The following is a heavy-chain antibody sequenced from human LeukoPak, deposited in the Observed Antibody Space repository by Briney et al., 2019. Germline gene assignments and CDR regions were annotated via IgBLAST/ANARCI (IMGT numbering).Heavy chain of an antibody. Sequence: SETLSLTCTVSGGSISSSPYYWGWIRQPPGKGLEWIGSIYYSGTTHYNPSLESRVTISVDTSKNQFSLKLASVTAADTAIYYCAKGAGGFSYNNWFDPWGQGTLVTVSS. J-gene: IGHJ5*02. CDR1: GGSISSSPYY. CDR2: IYYSGTT. D-gene: IGHD5-18*01. V-gene: IGHV4-39*07. CDR3: AKGAGGFSYNNWFDP.